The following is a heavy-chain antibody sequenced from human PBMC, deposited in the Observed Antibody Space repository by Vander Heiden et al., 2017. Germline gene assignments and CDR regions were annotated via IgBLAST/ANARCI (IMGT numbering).Heavy chain of an antibody. CDR1: GFTFSSYS. CDR3: AGGFGVVIGW. J-gene: IGHJ4*02. D-gene: IGHD3-3*01. V-gene: IGHV3-48*04. Sequence: EVQLVESGGGLVQPGGSLRLSCAASGFTFSSYSMNWVRQAPGKGLEWVSYISSSSSTIYYADSVKGRFTIARDNAKNSLYLQMNSLRAEDTAVYYCAGGFGVVIGWWGQGTLVTVSS. CDR2: ISSSSSTI.